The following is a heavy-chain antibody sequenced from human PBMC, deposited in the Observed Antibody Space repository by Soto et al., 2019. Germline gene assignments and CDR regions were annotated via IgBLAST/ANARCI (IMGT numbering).Heavy chain of an antibody. Sequence: SVRLSCTACGCTFNSYAMSCVRHDPGQGLEWMGGIIPIFGTANYAQKFQGRVTITADKSTGTAYVELSRLRFEDTAVYYCAGVGLEEMGAFDICGQGTMVSVS. CDR1: GCTFNSYA. J-gene: IGHJ3*02. CDR3: AGVGLEEMGAFDI. CDR2: IIPIFGTA. V-gene: IGHV1-69*06. D-gene: IGHD1-1*01.